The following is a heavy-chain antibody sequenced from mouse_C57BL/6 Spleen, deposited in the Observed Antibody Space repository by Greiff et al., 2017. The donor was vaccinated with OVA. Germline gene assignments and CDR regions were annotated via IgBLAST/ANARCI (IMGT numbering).Heavy chain of an antibody. J-gene: IGHJ3*01. CDR3: ALYYGSSYGFAY. V-gene: IGHV5-16*01. CDR2: INYDGSST. CDR1: GFTFSDYY. Sequence: EVKLMESEGGLVQPGSSMKLSCTASGFTFSDYYMAWVRQVPEKGLEWVANINYDGSSTYYLDSLKSRFIISRDNAKNILYLQMSSLKSEDTATYYCALYYGSSYGFAYWGQGTLVTVSA. D-gene: IGHD1-1*01.